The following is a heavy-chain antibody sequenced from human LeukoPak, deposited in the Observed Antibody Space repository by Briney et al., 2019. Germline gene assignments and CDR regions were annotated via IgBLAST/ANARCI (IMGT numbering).Heavy chain of an antibody. V-gene: IGHV3-21*01. Sequence: GGSLRLSCAASGFTFSSYSMNWVRQAPGKGLEWVSSISSSSSYIYYADSVKGRFTISRDNAENSLYLQMNSLRAEDTAVYYCARDIVGDAYVSNWGQGTLVTVSS. D-gene: IGHD1-26*01. CDR2: ISSSSSYI. CDR3: ARDIVGDAYVSN. J-gene: IGHJ4*02. CDR1: GFTFSSYS.